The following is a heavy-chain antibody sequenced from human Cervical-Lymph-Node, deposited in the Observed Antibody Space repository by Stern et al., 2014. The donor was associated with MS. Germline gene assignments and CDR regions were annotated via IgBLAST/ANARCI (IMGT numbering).Heavy chain of an antibody. CDR1: GGTFNSYA. CDR3: ARGEYCTSTNCPFDAFDM. J-gene: IGHJ3*02. CDR2: IIPFFVSA. V-gene: IGHV1-69*06. D-gene: IGHD2-2*01. Sequence: VQLVESGAEGKRPGSSVDVSCKASGGTFNSYAIRWVRQAPGQGLEWMGAIIPFFVSANYLNKVQDRFTMTADKFTGTSYMELSSLRSEDTALYYCARGEYCTSTNCPFDAFDMWGQGTMVAVSS.